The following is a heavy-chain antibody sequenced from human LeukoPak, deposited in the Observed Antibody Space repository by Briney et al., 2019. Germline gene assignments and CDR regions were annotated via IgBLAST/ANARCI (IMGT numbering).Heavy chain of an antibody. V-gene: IGHV3-23*01. Sequence: GGSLRLSCAASGFTFSSYAMSWVRQAPGKGLEWVSAISGSGGSTYYADSVKGRLTISRDNSKNTLYLQMNSLRAEDTAVYYCAKDRWNYYDSSGFDYWGQGTLVTVSS. D-gene: IGHD3-22*01. CDR3: AKDRWNYYDSSGFDY. CDR2: ISGSGGST. J-gene: IGHJ4*02. CDR1: GFTFSSYA.